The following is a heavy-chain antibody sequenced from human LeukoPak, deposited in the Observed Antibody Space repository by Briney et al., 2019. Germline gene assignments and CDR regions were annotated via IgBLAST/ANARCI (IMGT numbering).Heavy chain of an antibody. J-gene: IGHJ3*02. D-gene: IGHD6-13*01. CDR3: AREGPTTAVGSGAPDI. Sequence: PGGSLRLSCPASGFTFSDYTMQWLRQAPGKELEWVAVIWHDGTYISYGDSVRGRFTISRDNSKNTLYLQMNSLRAEDTAVYYCAREGPTTAVGSGAPDIWGLGTMVTVSS. CDR1: GFTFSDYT. CDR2: IWHDGTYI. V-gene: IGHV3-33*01.